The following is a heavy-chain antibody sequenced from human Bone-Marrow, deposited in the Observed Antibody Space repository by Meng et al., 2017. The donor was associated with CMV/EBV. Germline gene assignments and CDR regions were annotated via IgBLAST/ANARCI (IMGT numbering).Heavy chain of an antibody. CDR1: GCTFDDYA. D-gene: IGHD6-13*01. J-gene: IGHJ6*02. Sequence: GGSLRLSCAASGCTFDDYAMHWVRQAPGKGLEWVSGISWNSGSIGYADSVKGRFTISRDNAKNSLYLQINSLRAEDTAVYYCARDLYDSSSSYYYYYYYGMDVWGQGTTATVSS. CDR2: ISWNSGSI. V-gene: IGHV3-9*01. CDR3: ARDLYDSSSSYYYYYYYGMDV.